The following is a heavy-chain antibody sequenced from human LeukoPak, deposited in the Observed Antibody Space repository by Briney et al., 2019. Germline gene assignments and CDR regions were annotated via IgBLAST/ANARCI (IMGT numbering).Heavy chain of an antibody. J-gene: IGHJ4*02. V-gene: IGHV1-2*02. CDR1: GYTFTGYY. CDR3: TGGATTPVY. Sequence: ASVKVSCKASGYTFTGYYMRWVRQAPGQGLEWMGWINPNSGGTNYALKFQGRVTMTRDTSISTAFMELSRLTSDDTAVYYCTGGATTPVYWGQGTLVTVSS. D-gene: IGHD5-12*01. CDR2: INPNSGGT.